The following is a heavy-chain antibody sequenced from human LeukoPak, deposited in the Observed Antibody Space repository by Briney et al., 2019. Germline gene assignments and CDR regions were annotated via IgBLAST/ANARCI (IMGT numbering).Heavy chain of an antibody. J-gene: IGHJ6*04. V-gene: IGHV3-21*01. CDR1: GFTFNSYS. D-gene: IGHD3-10*02. CDR2: ISGSNSYI. CDR3: AELGITMIGGV. Sequence: GGSLRLSCAASGFTFNSYSMNWVRQAPGQGLEWVSSISGSNSYIYYADSVKGRFTISRDNAKNSLYLQMNSLRAEDTAVYYCAELGITMIGGVWGKGTTVTISS.